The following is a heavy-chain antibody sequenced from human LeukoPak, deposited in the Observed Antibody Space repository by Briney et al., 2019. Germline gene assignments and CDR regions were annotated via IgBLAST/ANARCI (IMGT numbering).Heavy chain of an antibody. V-gene: IGHV3-30*04. CDR3: ARAAGSYYLVWFDP. D-gene: IGHD1-26*01. J-gene: IGHJ5*02. Sequence: GRSLRLSCVVSGFTFSSHAMHWVRQAPGKGLEWVAVISYDGSHKYYADSVKGRFTISRDNSKNTLYLQMNSLRAEDTAVYYCARAAGSYYLVWFDPWGQGTLVTVSS. CDR2: ISYDGSHK. CDR1: GFTFSSHA.